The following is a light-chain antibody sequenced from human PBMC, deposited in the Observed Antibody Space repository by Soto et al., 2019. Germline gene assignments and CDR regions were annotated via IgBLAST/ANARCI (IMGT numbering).Light chain of an antibody. J-gene: IGLJ2*01. CDR2: DVS. V-gene: IGLV2-14*01. CDR3: SSYTSSSTSPV. CDR1: SSDVGGYNY. Sequence: QSALTQPASVSGSPGQSITISCTGTSSDVGGYNYVSWYQQHPGKAPKLMIYDVSNRPSGVSNRFSGSKSGNMASLTISGLQAEDEADYYCSSYTSSSTSPVFVGGTKLTVL.